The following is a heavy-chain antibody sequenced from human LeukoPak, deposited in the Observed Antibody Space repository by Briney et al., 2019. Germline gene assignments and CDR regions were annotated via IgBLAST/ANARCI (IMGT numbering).Heavy chain of an antibody. CDR2: IHPADSDT. Sequence: GESLKISCQGFGYDFSTYWIGWVRQMPGEGLEYMGIIHPADSDTKYSPSFQGQVTISADNSINTACLQWSSLKASDAAMYYCARLPSSAYPLQTLGYFDSWGQGALVTVSS. V-gene: IGHV5-51*01. D-gene: IGHD3-22*01. CDR1: GYDFSTYW. J-gene: IGHJ4*02. CDR3: ARLPSSAYPLQTLGYFDS.